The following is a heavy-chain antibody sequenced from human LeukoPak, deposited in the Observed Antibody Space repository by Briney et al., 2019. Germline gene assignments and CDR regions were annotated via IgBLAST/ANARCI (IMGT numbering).Heavy chain of an antibody. J-gene: IGHJ4*02. CDR2: ITSSGATT. D-gene: IGHD5-24*01. CDR3: AKEFIAGDGHVDCDS. Sequence: GGSLRLSCAASGFTISTYGMTWVRQAPGKGLEWVSSITSSGATTYYADSVKGRFTISRDISKNTLYLQMNSLTAEDSAVYYCAKEFIAGDGHVDCDSWGQGTLVTVSS. V-gene: IGHV3-23*01. CDR1: GFTISTYG.